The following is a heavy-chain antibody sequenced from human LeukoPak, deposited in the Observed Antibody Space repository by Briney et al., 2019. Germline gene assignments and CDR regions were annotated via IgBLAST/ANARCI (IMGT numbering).Heavy chain of an antibody. Sequence: GASVKVSCKTSGYTFSGYYIHWVRQAPGQGLEWMGRINPKSGDTNYAQRFLGRVTMTRDTSISTAYIDLSRLKSDDTAVYHCARQVYDTSDYHYFDYWGQGALVAVSS. V-gene: IGHV1-2*06. D-gene: IGHD3-22*01. CDR1: GYTFSGYY. CDR2: INPKSGDT. J-gene: IGHJ4*02. CDR3: ARQVYDTSDYHYFDY.